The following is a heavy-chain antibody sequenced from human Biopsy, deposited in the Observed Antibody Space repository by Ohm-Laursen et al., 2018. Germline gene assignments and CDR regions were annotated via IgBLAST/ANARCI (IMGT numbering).Heavy chain of an antibody. CDR2: IKEDGSEK. J-gene: IGHJ4*02. V-gene: IGHV3-7*01. D-gene: IGHD4/OR15-4a*01. CDR1: GFTFSSYW. Sequence: LSLTCAASGFTFSSYWMSWVRQARGQGLEWVANIKEDGSEKHYVDSVKGRFTISRDNAKNSLFLQMDSLRVDDTAVYHCARDPGQDGAIDFWGQGTLVTVSS. CDR3: ARDPGQDGAIDF.